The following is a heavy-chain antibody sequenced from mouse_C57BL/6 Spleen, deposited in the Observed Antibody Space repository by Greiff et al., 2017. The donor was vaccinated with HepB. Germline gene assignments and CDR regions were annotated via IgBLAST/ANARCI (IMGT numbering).Heavy chain of an antibody. CDR3: TGAYYSNPYAMDY. Sequence: VQLKESGAELVRPGASVKLSCTASGFNIKDDYMHWVKQRPEQGLEWIGWIDPENGDTEYASKFQGKATITADTSSNTAYLQLSSLTSEDTAVYYCTGAYYSNPYAMDYWGQGTSVTVSS. J-gene: IGHJ4*01. CDR1: GFNIKDDY. V-gene: IGHV14-4*01. D-gene: IGHD2-5*01. CDR2: IDPENGDT.